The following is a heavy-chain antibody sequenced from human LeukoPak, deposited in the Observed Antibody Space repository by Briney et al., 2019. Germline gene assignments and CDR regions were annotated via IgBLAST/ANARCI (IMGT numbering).Heavy chain of an antibody. CDR1: GFTFSSYS. D-gene: IGHD5-12*01. CDR2: ISSSSSTI. CDR3: ARDRLSYYYGMDV. Sequence: GGSLRLSCAASGFTFSSYSMNWVRQAPGKGLEWVSYISSSSSTIYYADSVKGRFTISRDNAKNSLYLQMSSLRDEDTAVYYCARDRLSYYYGMDVWGQGTTVTVSS. V-gene: IGHV3-48*02. J-gene: IGHJ6*02.